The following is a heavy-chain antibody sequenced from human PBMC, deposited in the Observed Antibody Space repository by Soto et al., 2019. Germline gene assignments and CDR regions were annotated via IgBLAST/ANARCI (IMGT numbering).Heavy chain of an antibody. D-gene: IGHD3-22*01. CDR3: AREKGYYHDSSGYFDY. CDR1: RGGVSSHIAA. V-gene: IGHV6-1*01. CDR2: TYFRGQCVN. J-gene: IGHJ4*02. Sequence: LSLTSAISRGGVSSHIAALNWNRHSPSSGHELVGVTYFRGQCVNDYAEAARSRISIKPDTTENQFSLELNSVTPEDNAVYYCAREKGYYHDSSGYFDYWGLGTLVTVSS.